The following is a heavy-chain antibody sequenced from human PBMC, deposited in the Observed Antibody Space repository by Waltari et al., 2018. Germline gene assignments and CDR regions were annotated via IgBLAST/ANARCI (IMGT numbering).Heavy chain of an antibody. CDR1: GYSISSGYY. V-gene: IGHV4-38-2*01. Sequence: QVQLQESGPGLVKPSETLSLTCAVSGYSISSGYYWDWIRQPPGKGLEWIGSIYHSGSTYYNPSLKSRVTISVDTSKNQFSLKLSAVTAADTAVYYCARGPDTTLAYYYYGMDVWGQGTTVTVSS. J-gene: IGHJ6*02. CDR2: IYHSGST. CDR3: ARGPDTTLAYYYYGMDV.